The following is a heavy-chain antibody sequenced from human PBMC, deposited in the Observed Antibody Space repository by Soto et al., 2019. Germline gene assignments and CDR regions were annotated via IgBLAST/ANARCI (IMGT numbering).Heavy chain of an antibody. CDR2: IIPISDTT. CDR1: GGTFSSYA. J-gene: IGHJ6*02. CDR3: ARSQVSSTSLEIYYYFYYGMDV. V-gene: IGHV1-69*01. Sequence: QVQLVQSGAEVKKPGSSVKVSCKASGGTFSSYAISWVRQAPGQGLEWMGGIIPISDTTNYAQKFKGRVTITADESPITAYMELSSLRSEDTAVYYCARSQVSSTSLEIYYYFYYGMDVWGQGTTVTVSS. D-gene: IGHD2-2*01.